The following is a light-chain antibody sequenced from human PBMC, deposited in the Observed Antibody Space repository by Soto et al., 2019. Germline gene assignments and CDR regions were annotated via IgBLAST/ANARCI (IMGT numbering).Light chain of an antibody. CDR1: PNIHIH. Sequence: EIVMTQSPATLSVSPVERATLSCRASPNIHIHLAWFQQKPGQAPTFLIYGAYTRATGTPARFSGSGSVKEFTLTISSLQSEYCAVYYCHRYDDWYLTFEGGTKVDIK. J-gene: IGKJ4*01. CDR3: HRYDDWYLT. V-gene: IGKV3-15*01. CDR2: GAY.